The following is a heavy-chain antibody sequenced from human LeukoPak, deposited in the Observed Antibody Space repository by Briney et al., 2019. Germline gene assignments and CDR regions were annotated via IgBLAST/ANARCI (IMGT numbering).Heavy chain of an antibody. D-gene: IGHD3-22*01. CDR1: GFTVSSNY. J-gene: IGHJ4*02. CDR3: ARDSGYYDSSGYYYVVDY. CDR2: IYSGGST. Sequence: GGSLRLSCAASGFTVSSNYMSWVRQAPGKGLEWVSVIYSGGSTYYADSVKGRFTISRDNSKNTLYLQMNSLRAEDTAVYYCARDSGYYDSSGYYYVVDYWGQGTLVIVSS. V-gene: IGHV3-66*02.